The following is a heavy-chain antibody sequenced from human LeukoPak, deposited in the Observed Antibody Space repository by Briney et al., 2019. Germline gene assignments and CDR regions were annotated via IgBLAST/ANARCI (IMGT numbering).Heavy chain of an antibody. CDR2: IYPGDSDT. CDR1: GYSFTNYW. CDR3: AGLVVVAANDAFDI. D-gene: IGHD2-15*01. V-gene: IGHV5-51*01. J-gene: IGHJ3*02. Sequence: GESLKISCKGSGYSFTNYWIGWVRQMPGKGPEWMGIIYPGDSDTRYSPSFQGQVTISADKSISTAYLQWSSLKASDTAMYYCAGLVVVAANDAFDIWGQGTMVTVSS.